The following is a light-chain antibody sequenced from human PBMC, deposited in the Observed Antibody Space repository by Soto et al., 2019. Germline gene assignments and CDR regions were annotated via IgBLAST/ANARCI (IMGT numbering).Light chain of an antibody. Sequence: EIVLEQSRDALSLSAGEGRTRSCTASPSVSSSHLAWYQQKPGQAPRLLIYAASSRATGSPDRFSGGGSGTDFTLTISRLEPEDFAVYYCQKYGYSPINCGQGTRLEIK. CDR1: PSVSSSH. J-gene: IGKJ5*01. CDR3: QKYGYSPIN. CDR2: AAS. V-gene: IGKV3-20*01.